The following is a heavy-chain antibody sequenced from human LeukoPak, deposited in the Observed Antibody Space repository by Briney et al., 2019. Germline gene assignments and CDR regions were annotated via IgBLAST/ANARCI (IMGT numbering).Heavy chain of an antibody. D-gene: IGHD5-18*01. J-gene: IGHJ4*02. CDR2: IYTSGST. Sequence: SQTLSLTCTVSGGSITSGSYYWSWIRQPAGKGLEWIGRIYTSGSTNYNPSLKSRVTISVDTSKNQFSLKLSSVTAADTAVYYCASGYQGGFDYWGQGTLVTVSS. V-gene: IGHV4-61*02. CDR3: ASGYQGGFDY. CDR1: GGSITSGSYY.